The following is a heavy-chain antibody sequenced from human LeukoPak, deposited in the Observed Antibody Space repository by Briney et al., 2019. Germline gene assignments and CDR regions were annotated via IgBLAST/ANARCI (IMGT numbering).Heavy chain of an antibody. CDR1: GGTFSSYA. J-gene: IGHJ6*03. V-gene: IGHV1-69*05. D-gene: IGHD2-2*01. CDR2: IIPIFGTA. CDR3: ASDGGYCSSTSCPQQYYYYYMDV. Sequence: ASVKVSCKASGGTFSSYAISWVRQAPGQGLEWMGGIIPIFGTANYAQKFQGRVTITTDESTSTAYMELSSLRSEDTAVYYCASDGGYCSSTSCPQQYYYYYMDVWGKGTTVTVSS.